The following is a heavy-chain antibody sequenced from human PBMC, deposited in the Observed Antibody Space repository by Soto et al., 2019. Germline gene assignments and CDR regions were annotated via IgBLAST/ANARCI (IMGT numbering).Heavy chain of an antibody. CDR1: GGYISSYY. V-gene: IGHV4-59*01. J-gene: IGHJ6*02. Sequence: SETISLTYTVAGGYISSYYWTWIRQKPGKGLEWIGYIYYSGSTNYNPSLKSRVTISVDTSKNQFSLKLSSVTAADTAVYYCARDSHSSSWYGRGYYYYGMDVWGQGTTVTVSS. CDR3: ARDSHSSSWYGRGYYYYGMDV. D-gene: IGHD6-13*01. CDR2: IYYSGST.